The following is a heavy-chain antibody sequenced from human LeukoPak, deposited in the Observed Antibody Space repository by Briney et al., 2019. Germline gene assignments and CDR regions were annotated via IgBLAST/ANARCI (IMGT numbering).Heavy chain of an antibody. D-gene: IGHD6-25*01. CDR3: ARQGGGFCYFDL. J-gene: IGHJ2*01. CDR1: GGSISSYY. V-gene: IGHV4-59*08. CDR2: IYYSGST. Sequence: SETLTLTCTVSGGSISSYYWSWIRQPPGKGLEWIGYIYYSGSTKYNPSLKSRVTISVDTSKNQFSLKLSSVTAADTAVYYCARQGGGFCYFDLWGRGTLVTVSS.